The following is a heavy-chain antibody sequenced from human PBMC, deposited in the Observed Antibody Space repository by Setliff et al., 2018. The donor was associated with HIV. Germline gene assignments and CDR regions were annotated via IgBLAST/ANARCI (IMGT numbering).Heavy chain of an antibody. CDR3: ARGPLDSSGYRSDAFDI. D-gene: IGHD3-22*01. V-gene: IGHV4-4*08. Sequence: PSETLSLTCIVSGGSVSGYKWSWIRQSPGKGLEWIGYIYTSGSATYNPSLKSRVTISIDTSKNQFSLKLSSVTAADTAVYYCARGPLDSSGYRSDAFDIWGQGTMVTVSS. CDR2: IYTSGSA. J-gene: IGHJ3*02. CDR1: GGSVSGYK.